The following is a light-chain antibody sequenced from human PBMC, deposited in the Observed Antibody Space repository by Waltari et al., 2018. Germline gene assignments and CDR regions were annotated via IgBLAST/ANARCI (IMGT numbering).Light chain of an antibody. V-gene: IGLV3-19*01. J-gene: IGLJ2*01. CDR1: SLRSYY. CDR3: NSRDSSGNHLV. CDR2: GKN. Sequence: SSELTQDPAVSVALGQTVRITCQGDSLRSYYASWYQQKPGQAPVLVIYGKNNRPPGIPDRFSASSSGNTASLTSTGAQAEDEADYYCNSRDSSGNHLVFGGGTKLTVL.